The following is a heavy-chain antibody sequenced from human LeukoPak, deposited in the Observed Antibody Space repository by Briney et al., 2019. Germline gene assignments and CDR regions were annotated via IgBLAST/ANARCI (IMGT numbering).Heavy chain of an antibody. CDR1: GFTFSSYE. D-gene: IGHD2-15*01. V-gene: IGHV3-48*03. CDR3: ARKSGYCSGGSCYYYFDY. J-gene: IGHJ4*02. Sequence: GGSLRLSCAASGFTFSSYEMNWVRQAPGKGLEWVSYISSSGSTIYYADSVKGLFTISRDNAKNSLYLQMNSLRAEDTAVYYCARKSGYCSGGSCYYYFDYWGQGTLVTVSS. CDR2: ISSSGSTI.